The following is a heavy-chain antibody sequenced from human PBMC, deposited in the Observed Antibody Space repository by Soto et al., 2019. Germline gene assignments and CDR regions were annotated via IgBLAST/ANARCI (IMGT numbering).Heavy chain of an antibody. D-gene: IGHD6-25*01. CDR3: ARASWSGSPKNFDY. V-gene: IGHV1-69*06. CDR2: IIPIFGTA. J-gene: IGHJ4*02. CDR1: GGTFSSYA. Sequence: ASVKVSCKASGGTFSSYAISWVRQAPGQGLEWMGGIIPIFGTANYAQKFQGRVTITADKSTSTAYVELSSLRSEDTAVYYCARASWSGSPKNFDYWGQGTLVTVSS.